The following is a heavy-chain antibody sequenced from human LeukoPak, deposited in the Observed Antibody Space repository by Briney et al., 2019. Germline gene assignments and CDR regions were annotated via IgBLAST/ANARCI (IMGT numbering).Heavy chain of an antibody. CDR2: ISGSGGST. D-gene: IGHD5-24*01. J-gene: IGHJ4*02. CDR1: GFTFSSYA. Sequence: PGGSLRLSCAASGFTFSSYAMSWVRQAPGKGLEWVSAISGSGGSTYYADSVKGRFTISRDNSKTTLYLQMNSLRAEDTAVYYCAKALSRGKMATIRYYFDYWGQGTLVTVSS. CDR3: AKALSRGKMATIRYYFDY. V-gene: IGHV3-23*01.